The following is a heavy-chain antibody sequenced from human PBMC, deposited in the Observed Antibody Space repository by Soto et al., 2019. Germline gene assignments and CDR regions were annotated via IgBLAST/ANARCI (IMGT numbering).Heavy chain of an antibody. CDR2: IIPILGIA. CDR3: ARSLRDRTTVTTSRYYYYYYMDV. J-gene: IGHJ6*03. V-gene: IGHV1-69*02. D-gene: IGHD4-4*01. Sequence: GTSVKVSCEASGGSFSSYTISWARHAPGQGHKRMGKIIPILGIANYAQKNKSRVTLNADKSTIIAQIEQSSLRSEDTAVYYCARSLRDRTTVTTSRYYYYYYMDVWGKGTTVTVSS. CDR1: GGSFSSYT.